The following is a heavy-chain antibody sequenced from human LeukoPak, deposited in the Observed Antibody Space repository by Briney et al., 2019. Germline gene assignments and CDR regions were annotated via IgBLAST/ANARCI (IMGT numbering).Heavy chain of an antibody. CDR3: ARGAQLTDY. J-gene: IGHJ4*02. D-gene: IGHD6-13*01. V-gene: IGHV3-64*01. CDR2: ICPDGGTT. Sequence: PGGSLRLSCAASGFTFYTYGMHWVRQAPGKGLEYVSGICPDGGTTYYANSVKGRFTISRDNSKYMLYLQMGSLTTDDMAVYYCARGAQLTDYWGQGTLVTVSS. CDR1: GFTFYTYG.